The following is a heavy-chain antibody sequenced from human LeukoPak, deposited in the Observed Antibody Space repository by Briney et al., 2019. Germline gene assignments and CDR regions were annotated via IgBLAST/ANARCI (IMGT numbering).Heavy chain of an antibody. CDR1: GVSISSGGYY. CDR3: ARAWGYLARWFDP. Sequence: AQTLSLTCTVSGVSISSGGYYWGWLRQHPGKGLEWIGYIYDSGSTYYNPSLKSRVTTSVDTSKNQFSLKLSSVTAADTAVYYCARAWGYLARWFDPWGQGTLVTVSS. CDR2: IYDSGST. D-gene: IGHD5-18*01. V-gene: IGHV4-31*03. J-gene: IGHJ5*02.